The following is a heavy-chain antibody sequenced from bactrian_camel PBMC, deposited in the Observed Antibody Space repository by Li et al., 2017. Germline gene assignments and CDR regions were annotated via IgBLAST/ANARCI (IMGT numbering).Heavy chain of an antibody. J-gene: IGHJ4*01. CDR2: ISSDGDT. CDR1: GLPSHTLW. Sequence: HVQLVESGGESVQAGGSLRLTCVTSGLPSHTLWMGWYRQDPGNECELVATISSDGDTYYADAVKGRFSISRDNAKNTVYLQMNSLKPEDTADYYCAPVGASTIFRGPARSTGARGPRSPSP. D-gene: IGHD1*01. V-gene: IGHV3S57*01. CDR3: APVGASTIFRGPARST.